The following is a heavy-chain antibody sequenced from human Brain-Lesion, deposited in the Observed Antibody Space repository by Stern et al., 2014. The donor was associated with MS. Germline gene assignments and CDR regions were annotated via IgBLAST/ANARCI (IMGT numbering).Heavy chain of an antibody. CDR2: ISYDGSNK. D-gene: IGHD3-22*01. CDR1: GFTFSSFG. CDR3: AKDRQWLTYFFDY. J-gene: IGHJ4*02. V-gene: IGHV3-30*18. Sequence: VQLLGSGGGVVQPGRPLRLSCAASGFTFSSFGMHWVRQAPGKGLEWVAVISYDGSNKYYADSVKGRFTISRDNSKNTLYMQMNSLRAEDTAVYYCAKDRQWLTYFFDYWGQGSLVTVSS.